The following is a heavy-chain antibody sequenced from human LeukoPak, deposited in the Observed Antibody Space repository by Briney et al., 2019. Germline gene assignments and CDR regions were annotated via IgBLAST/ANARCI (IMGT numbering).Heavy chain of an antibody. Sequence: GGSLRLPCAASGFTFSSYGMHWVRQAPGKGLEWVAVISYDGSNKYYADSVKGRFTISRDNSKNTLYLQMNSLRAEDTAVYYCAKDFAVIIEYYFDYWGQGTLVTVSS. J-gene: IGHJ4*02. D-gene: IGHD3-3*01. CDR1: GFTFSSYG. CDR2: ISYDGSNK. V-gene: IGHV3-30*18. CDR3: AKDFAVIIEYYFDY.